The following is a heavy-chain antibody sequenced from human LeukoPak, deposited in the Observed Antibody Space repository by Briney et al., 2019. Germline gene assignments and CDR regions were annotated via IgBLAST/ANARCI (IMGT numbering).Heavy chain of an antibody. Sequence: SETLSLTCTVSGGSISSYYWSWIRQPAGKGLEWIGRIYTSGSTNYNPSLKSRVTMSVDTSKNQFSLKLSSVTAADTAVYYCARAILMGGWPYYFDYWGQGTLVTVSS. CDR3: ARAILMGGWPYYFDY. V-gene: IGHV4-4*07. J-gene: IGHJ4*02. CDR2: IYTSGST. CDR1: GGSISSYY. D-gene: IGHD6-19*01.